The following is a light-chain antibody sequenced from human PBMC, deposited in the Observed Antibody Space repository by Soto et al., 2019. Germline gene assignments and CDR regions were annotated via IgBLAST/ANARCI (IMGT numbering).Light chain of an antibody. V-gene: IGKV1-27*01. J-gene: IGKJ2*01. CDR3: QRYNTGPPDT. Sequence: DIQMTQSPSSLSASVGDRVTITCRASQGISNYLAWYQQKPGKAPKLLIYAASTLLSGVPSRFSGSGSGTDFTLTISSLRPEDVATYYCQRYNTGPPDTFGQGTELEIK. CDR1: QGISNY. CDR2: AAS.